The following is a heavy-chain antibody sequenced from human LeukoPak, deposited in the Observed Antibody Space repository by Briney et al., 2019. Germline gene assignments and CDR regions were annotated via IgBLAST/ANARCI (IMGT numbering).Heavy chain of an antibody. CDR1: GGSFSGYY. J-gene: IGHJ6*02. V-gene: IGHV4-34*01. CDR3: ARGQQQLIRLILTV. Sequence: PSETLSLTCAVSGGSFSGYYWSWIRQPPGKGLEWIGEINHSGSTIYNPSLKSRVTISVDTSKNQFSLKLSSVTAADTAVYYCARGQQQLIRLILTVWGQGTTVTVSS. D-gene: IGHD6-13*01. CDR2: INHSGST.